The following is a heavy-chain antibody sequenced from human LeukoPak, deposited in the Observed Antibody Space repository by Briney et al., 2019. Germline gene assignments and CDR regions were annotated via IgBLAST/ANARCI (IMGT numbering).Heavy chain of an antibody. CDR2: IYYGGDT. D-gene: IGHD6-19*01. J-gene: IGHJ4*02. CDR3: ARQSHTRGWTFAY. V-gene: IGHV4-39*01. Sequence: GSLRLSCAASGFTFSSYVMHWARQPPGKGLEWVGTIYYGGDTFYNPSLKSRVTISMDTSRNQFSLKLTSVTAADTAIYYCARQSHTRGWTFAYWGQGTLVTVSP. CDR1: GFTFSSYVMH.